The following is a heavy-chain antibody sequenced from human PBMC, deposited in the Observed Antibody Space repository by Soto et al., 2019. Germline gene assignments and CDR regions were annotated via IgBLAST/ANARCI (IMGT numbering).Heavy chain of an antibody. CDR2: ISGSGDST. V-gene: IGHV3-23*01. CDR3: AKRTTGWYFNL. J-gene: IGHJ2*01. CDR1: GFTFSSYA. Sequence: GGSLRLSCAASGFTFSSYAMSWVRQAPGKGLEWVSAISGSGDSTYYADSVKGRFTISRDNSKNTLYLQMNSLRAEDTAVYYCAKRTTGWYFNLWGRGTLVTVSS.